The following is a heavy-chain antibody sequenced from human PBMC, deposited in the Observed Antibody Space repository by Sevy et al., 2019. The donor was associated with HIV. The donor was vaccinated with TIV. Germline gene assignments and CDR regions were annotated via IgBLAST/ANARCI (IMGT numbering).Heavy chain of an antibody. CDR3: ATRFNIVGATHFDY. D-gene: IGHD1-26*01. Sequence: GGSLRLSCAASGFTFSSYTMNWVRQAPGKGLEWVSYISSSSSTIYYADSVKGRFTISRDNAKNSLYLQMNSLRDEDTAVYFCATRFNIVGATHFDYWGQGTLVTVSS. J-gene: IGHJ4*02. CDR1: GFTFSSYT. CDR2: ISSSSSTI. V-gene: IGHV3-48*02.